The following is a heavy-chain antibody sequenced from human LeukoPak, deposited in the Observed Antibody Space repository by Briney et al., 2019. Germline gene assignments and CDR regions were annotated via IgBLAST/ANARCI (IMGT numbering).Heavy chain of an antibody. D-gene: IGHD3-22*01. CDR1: GGSISSYY. CDR2: IYYSGST. CDR3: ARVRWDSSGYYFDY. V-gene: IGHV4-59*01. Sequence: SETLSLTCTVSGGSISSYYWSWIRQPPGKGLEWIGYIYYSGSTNYNPSLKSRVTISVDTSKNQFSLKLSSVTAAGTAVYYCARVRWDSSGYYFDYWGQGTLVTVSS. J-gene: IGHJ4*02.